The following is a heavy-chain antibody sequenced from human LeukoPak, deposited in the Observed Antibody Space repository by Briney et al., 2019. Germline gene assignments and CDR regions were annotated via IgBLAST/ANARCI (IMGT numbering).Heavy chain of an antibody. CDR3: ERRSYDILTGYYNVDY. Sequence: SETLSLTCTVSGGSISSSSYYWGWTRRPPGKGLEWIGSIYYSGSTYYNPPLKSRVTISVDTSKNQFSLKLSSVTAADTAVYYCERRSYDILTGYYNVDYWGQGTLVTVSS. J-gene: IGHJ4*02. CDR2: IYYSGST. D-gene: IGHD3-9*01. CDR1: GGSISSSSYY. V-gene: IGHV4-39*01.